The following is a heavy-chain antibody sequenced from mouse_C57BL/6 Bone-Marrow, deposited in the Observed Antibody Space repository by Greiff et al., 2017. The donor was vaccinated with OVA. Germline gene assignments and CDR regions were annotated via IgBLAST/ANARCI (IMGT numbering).Heavy chain of an antibody. V-gene: IGHV5-6*01. Sequence: EVQLQESGGDLVKPGGSLKLSCAASGFTFSSYGMSWVRQTPDKRLEWVATISSGGSYTYYPDSVKGRFTISRDNAKNTLYLQMSSLKSEDTAMDYCARHYCGSSYYWGQGTTLTVSS. CDR3: ARHYCGSSYY. D-gene: IGHD1-1*01. J-gene: IGHJ2*01. CDR1: GFTFSSYG. CDR2: ISSGGSYT.